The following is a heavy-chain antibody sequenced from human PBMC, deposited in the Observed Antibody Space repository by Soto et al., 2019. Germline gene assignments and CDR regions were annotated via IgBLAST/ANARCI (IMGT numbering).Heavy chain of an antibody. V-gene: IGHV1-69*01. CDR3: ERGWGYDTTDYYYAY. D-gene: IGHD3-22*01. J-gene: IGHJ4*02. CDR1: GGTFSRNA. Sequence: QVQLVQSGAEVKKPGSSVKASCKASGGTFSRNAISWVRQAPGHGLEWMVGITPIFGTANYAQKFQGRVPLTADESTSTAYMELSSLRSGDTAVYYCERGWGYDTTDYYYAYWGQGTLITVYS. CDR2: ITPIFGTA.